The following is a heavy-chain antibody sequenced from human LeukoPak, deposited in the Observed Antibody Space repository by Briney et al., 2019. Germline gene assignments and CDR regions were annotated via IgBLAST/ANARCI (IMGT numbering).Heavy chain of an antibody. CDR1: GFNLRNYG. D-gene: IGHD2-21*02. J-gene: IGHJ4*02. CDR2: ISGSGSVT. V-gene: IGHV3-23*01. Sequence: GGSLRLSCAVSGFNLRNYGMSWVRQAPGKGLEWVSTISGSGSVTYYADSVKGRFTISRDNSKNTLSLQVNSLRAEDTAVYYCAKDLWSVVTLTLDYWGQGTLVTVSS. CDR3: AKDLWSVVTLTLDY.